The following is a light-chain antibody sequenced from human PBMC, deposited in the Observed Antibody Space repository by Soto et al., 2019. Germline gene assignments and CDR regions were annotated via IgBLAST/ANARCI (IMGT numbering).Light chain of an antibody. CDR3: QSYDSSLSSSGV. V-gene: IGLV1-40*01. CDR2: GNS. J-gene: IGLJ3*02. CDR1: SSNIGAGYD. Sequence: QAVVTQPPSVSGAPGQRVTISCTGSSSNIGAGYDVHWYQQIPGTAPKLLIYGNSNRPSGVPDRFSGSKSGTSASLAITGLQAEDEADYYCQSYDSSLSSSGVFGGGTKLTVL.